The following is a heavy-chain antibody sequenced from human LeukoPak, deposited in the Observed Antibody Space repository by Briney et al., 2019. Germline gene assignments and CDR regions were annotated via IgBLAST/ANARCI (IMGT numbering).Heavy chain of an antibody. J-gene: IGHJ4*02. D-gene: IGHD6-6*01. CDR2: IYYSGST. V-gene: IGHV4-59*01. CDR3: ARDPPPPAARLGY. CDR1: GGSIYSYY. Sequence: SETLSLTCTVSGGSIYSYYWSWIRQPPGKGLEWIGYIYYSGSTNYNPSLKSRVTISVDTSKNQFTLKLSSVTAADTAVYYCARDPPPPAARLGYWGQGTLVTVSS.